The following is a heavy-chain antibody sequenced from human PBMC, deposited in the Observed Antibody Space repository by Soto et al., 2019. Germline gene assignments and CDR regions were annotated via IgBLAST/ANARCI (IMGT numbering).Heavy chain of an antibody. D-gene: IGHD6-13*01. CDR3: AKVASSPQTRDFDY. CDR1: GFNFSNYA. V-gene: IGHV3-72*01. Sequence: PGGSLRLSCAASGFNFSNYAMTWVRQAPGKGLEWVGRSRDKANSYTTEYAASVKGRFTISRDDSKNSLYLQMNSLKTEDTAVYYCAKVASSPQTRDFDYWGQGTLVTVSS. CDR2: SRDKANSYTT. J-gene: IGHJ4*02.